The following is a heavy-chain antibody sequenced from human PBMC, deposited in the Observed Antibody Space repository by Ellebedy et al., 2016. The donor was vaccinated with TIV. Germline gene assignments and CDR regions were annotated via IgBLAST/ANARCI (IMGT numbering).Heavy chain of an antibody. CDR1: GFTFSTYW. Sequence: GESLKISCAASGFTFSTYWMSWVRQAPGKGLEWVANIKYDGGERYYVASVRGRFTISRDNAETSLYLQMNSLTAADTAVYYCAAVQYWEAVFDMWGQGTMVTVSS. CDR3: AAVQYWEAVFDM. CDR2: IKYDGGER. D-gene: IGHD2-8*02. J-gene: IGHJ3*02. V-gene: IGHV3-7*01.